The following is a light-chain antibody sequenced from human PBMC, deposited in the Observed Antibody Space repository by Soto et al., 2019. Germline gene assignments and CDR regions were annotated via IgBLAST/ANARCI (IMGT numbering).Light chain of an antibody. CDR1: QSVNSNF. V-gene: IGKV3-20*01. J-gene: IGKJ4*01. Sequence: EIVLTQSPGTLSLSLGDRATLSCRASQSVNSNFLAWYQQKPGQAPRLLIYGASSRATGIPDTFSGSGSGTDFTLTISRLEPEDFAVYYCQQYETSPFTFGGGTKVDIK. CDR2: GAS. CDR3: QQYETSPFT.